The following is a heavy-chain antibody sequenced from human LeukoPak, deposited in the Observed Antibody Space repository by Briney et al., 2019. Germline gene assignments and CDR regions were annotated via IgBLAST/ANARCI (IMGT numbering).Heavy chain of an antibody. Sequence: GGSLRLSCAASEFTFSSYWMTWVRQAPGKGLEWVANIKQDGRDIYYVDSVKGRFTISRDSAKNSLYLQMNSRRAEDTAVYYCARDLWAQKLPHRYFDYWGQGTLVTVSS. V-gene: IGHV3-7*05. CDR3: ARDLWAQKLPHRYFDY. D-gene: IGHD6-13*01. CDR1: EFTFSSYW. J-gene: IGHJ4*02. CDR2: IKQDGRDI.